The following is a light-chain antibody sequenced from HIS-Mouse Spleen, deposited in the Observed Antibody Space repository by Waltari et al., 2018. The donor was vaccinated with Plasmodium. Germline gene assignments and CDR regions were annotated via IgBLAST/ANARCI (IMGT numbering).Light chain of an antibody. Sequence: SYELTQPPSVSVSPGQTASITCSGDKLGAKYACWYQQKPGQSHVLVIYQDSKRPSGIPERFSGSNSGNTATLTISGTQAMDEADYYCQAWDSSTGVFGGGTKLTVL. J-gene: IGLJ3*02. CDR3: QAWDSSTGV. V-gene: IGLV3-1*01. CDR1: KLGAKY. CDR2: QDS.